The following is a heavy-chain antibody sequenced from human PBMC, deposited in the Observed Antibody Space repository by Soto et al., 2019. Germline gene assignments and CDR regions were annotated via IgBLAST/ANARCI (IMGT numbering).Heavy chain of an antibody. J-gene: IGHJ5*02. CDR3: ARHDGRFLEWLASNWFDP. D-gene: IGHD3-3*01. CDR2: IYYSGST. Sequence: SETLSLTCTVSGVSISSSSYYWGWIRQPPGEGLEWIGSIYYSGSTYYNPSLKSRVTISVDTSKNQFSLKLSSVTAADTAVYYCARHDGRFLEWLASNWFDPWGQGTLVTVSS. CDR1: GVSISSSSYY. V-gene: IGHV4-39*01.